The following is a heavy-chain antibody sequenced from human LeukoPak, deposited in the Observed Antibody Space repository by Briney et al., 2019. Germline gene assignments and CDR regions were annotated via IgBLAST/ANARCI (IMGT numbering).Heavy chain of an antibody. V-gene: IGHV3-9*01. CDR2: ISWNSGSI. Sequence: PGRSLRLSCAASGFTFYDYAMHWVRQAPGKGLEWVSCISWNSGSIGYADSVKGRFTISRDNAKNSLYLQMNSLRAEDTALYYCAKDARIAVIGYYFDYWGQGTLVTVSS. CDR3: AKDARIAVIGYYFDY. J-gene: IGHJ4*02. D-gene: IGHD6-19*01. CDR1: GFTFYDYA.